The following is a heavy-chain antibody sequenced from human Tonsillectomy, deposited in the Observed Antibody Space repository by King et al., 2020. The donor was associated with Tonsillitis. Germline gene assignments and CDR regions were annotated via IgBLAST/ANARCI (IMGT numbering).Heavy chain of an antibody. V-gene: IGHV3-53*04. CDR1: GFTVSGNY. Sequence: VQLVESGGGLVQPGGSLRLSCEASGFTVSGNYMTWVRQAPGKGLEWVSVSYSDGSTYYADSVRGRFTISRHNSKNTLYLQMNSLRVEDTAVYYCAVIRRSSSPYYYYAMDVWGQGTTVTVSS. CDR3: AVIRRSSSPYYYYAMDV. D-gene: IGHD6-6*01. J-gene: IGHJ6*02. CDR2: SYSDGST.